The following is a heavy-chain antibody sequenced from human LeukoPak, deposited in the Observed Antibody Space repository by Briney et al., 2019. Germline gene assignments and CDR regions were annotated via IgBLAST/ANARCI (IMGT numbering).Heavy chain of an antibody. CDR2: ITDSGDRT. J-gene: IGHJ4*02. CDR1: GFTFSSYA. V-gene: IGHV3-23*01. CDR3: AKGGRGTYDY. Sequence: GGSLRLSCAASGFTFSSYAMTWVRQAPGKGLEWVSSITDSGDRTYFADSVKGRFTISRDNSKNTLYLQMNSLRAEDTAVYYCAKGGRGTYDYWGQGSLVIVSS. D-gene: IGHD3-16*01.